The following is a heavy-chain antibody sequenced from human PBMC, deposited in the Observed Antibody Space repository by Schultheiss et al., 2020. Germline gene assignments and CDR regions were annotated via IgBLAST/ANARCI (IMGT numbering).Heavy chain of an antibody. J-gene: IGHJ4*02. D-gene: IGHD4-17*01. Sequence: KISCKASGGTFSSYAISWVRQAPGQGLEWMGGIIPIFGTANYAQKFQGRVTITADESTSTAYMELSSLRSEDTAVYYCARGLAADYGDSRPFDYWGQGTLVTVSS. CDR3: ARGLAADYGDSRPFDY. CDR2: IIPIFGTA. CDR1: GGTFSSYA. V-gene: IGHV1-69*01.